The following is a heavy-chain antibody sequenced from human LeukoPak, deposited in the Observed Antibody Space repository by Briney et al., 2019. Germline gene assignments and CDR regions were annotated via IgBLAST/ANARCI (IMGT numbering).Heavy chain of an antibody. V-gene: IGHV1-8*01. D-gene: IGHD2-2*01. CDR1: GYTFTSYD. CDR2: MNPNSGNT. CDR3: ARGGQFCNNTSCYPYYYYYMDV. J-gene: IGHJ6*03. Sequence: ASVKVSCKASGYTFTSYDINWVRQATGQGLECMGWMNPNSGNTAYAQKFQGRVTMTRNTSISTAYMGLSSLRSEDTAVYYCARGGQFCNNTSCYPYYYYYMDVWGKGTTVTVSS.